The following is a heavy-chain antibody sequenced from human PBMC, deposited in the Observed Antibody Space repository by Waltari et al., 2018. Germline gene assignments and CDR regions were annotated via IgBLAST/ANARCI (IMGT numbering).Heavy chain of an antibody. J-gene: IGHJ4*02. CDR3: AKDASSSSNYFDN. CDR2: ISWDGSRT. V-gene: IGHV3-43D*04. Sequence: EVQLVESGGVVVQPGGSLRLSCAVSGFTFADYAMHWVRQPPGKGLEWVSLISWDGSRTYYVDSVKGRFTISRDNSKNSLYLQMNSLTTEDTALYYCAKDASSSSNYFDNWGQGTLVTVSS. D-gene: IGHD6-6*01. CDR1: GFTFADYA.